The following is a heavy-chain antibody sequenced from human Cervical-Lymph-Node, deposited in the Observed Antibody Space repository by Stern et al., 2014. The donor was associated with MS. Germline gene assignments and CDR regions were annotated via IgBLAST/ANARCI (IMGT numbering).Heavy chain of an antibody. J-gene: IGHJ4*02. CDR2: ITNGGST. V-gene: IGHV3-53*01. CDR3: ARDTSSPERSDW. Sequence: MQLVQSGGGVIQPGGSLRLSCTDSGFTVSRDYMTWVRQAPGKGLEWGSLITNGGSTFYTDSVKGRFTISRDDSKNTVYLHMTSLRAEDTAMYYCARDTSSPERSDWWGQGTLVTVSS. CDR1: GFTVSRDY. D-gene: IGHD1-1*01.